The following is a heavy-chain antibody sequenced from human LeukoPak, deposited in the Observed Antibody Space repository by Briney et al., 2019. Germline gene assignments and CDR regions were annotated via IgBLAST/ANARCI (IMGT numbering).Heavy chain of an antibody. D-gene: IGHD6-13*01. V-gene: IGHV3-30*02. Sequence: GGSLRLSCAASKFSFSSYWMHWVRQAPGKGLEWVAFIRYDGSNKYYADSVKGRFTISRDNSKNTLYLQMNSLRAEDTAVYYCAKVLGYSSSWYGSGGDYWGQGTLVTVSS. CDR3: AKVLGYSSSWYGSGGDY. CDR1: KFSFSSYW. CDR2: IRYDGSNK. J-gene: IGHJ4*02.